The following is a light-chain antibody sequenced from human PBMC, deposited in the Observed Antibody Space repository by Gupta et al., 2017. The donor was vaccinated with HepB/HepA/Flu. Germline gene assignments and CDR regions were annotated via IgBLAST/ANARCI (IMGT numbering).Light chain of an antibody. CDR3: QQISSYPLT. J-gene: IGKJ3*01. CDR1: QGISSS. Sequence: DIQLTQSPSFLSASVGDRVIITCRASQGISSSLAWFQQKPGRAPNLLIYAASTLESGVPSRFSGSGSGTEFTLTISSLQPEDVATYYCQQISSYPLTFGPGTKVDVK. CDR2: AAS. V-gene: IGKV1-9*01.